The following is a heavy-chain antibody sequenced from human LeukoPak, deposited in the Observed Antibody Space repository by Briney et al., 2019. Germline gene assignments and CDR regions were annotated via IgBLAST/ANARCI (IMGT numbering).Heavy chain of an antibody. V-gene: IGHV1-2*02. CDR3: ARDCSGGSCYGGDY. D-gene: IGHD2-15*01. J-gene: IGHJ4*02. CDR1: GYTFTGYY. Sequence: SVKVSFKSSGYTFTGYYMHWVRQAPGQGREWVGLINPNSGGTNYAQKFQGRVTMARDTSISTAYMELSRLRSDDTAVYYCARDCSGGSCYGGDYWGQGTLVTVSS. CDR2: INPNSGGT.